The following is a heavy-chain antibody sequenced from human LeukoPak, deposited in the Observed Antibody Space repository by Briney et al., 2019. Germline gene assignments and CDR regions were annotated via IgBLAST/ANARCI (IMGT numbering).Heavy chain of an antibody. D-gene: IGHD1-26*01. CDR3: AKGYRWELRR. J-gene: IGHJ4*02. Sequence: GGSLRLSCAAPGFTFSTYILTWVRQAPGKGLEWVSAISGSGGTTYYADSIKGRFTISRDNSKNTVFLQMNSLRAEDTATYYCAKGYRWELRRWGQGILLIVSS. V-gene: IGHV3-23*01. CDR1: GFTFSTYI. CDR2: ISGSGGTT.